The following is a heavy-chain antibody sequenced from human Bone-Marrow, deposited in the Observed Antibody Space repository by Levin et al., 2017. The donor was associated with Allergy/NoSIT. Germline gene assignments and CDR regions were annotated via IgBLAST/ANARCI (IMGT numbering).Heavy chain of an antibody. V-gene: IGHV3-21*01. D-gene: IGHD5-12*01. Sequence: LSLTCAASGFSFSSYSMNWVRQAPGKGLEWVSSISSSSSYIYDGDSVKGRVTISRDKAKNSLYLKMNSLRAEDTAVYYCARSNRAYDDAFAIWGPGTMLTVSS. CDR1: GFSFSSYS. J-gene: IGHJ3*02. CDR2: ISSSSSYI. CDR3: ARSNRAYDDAFAI.